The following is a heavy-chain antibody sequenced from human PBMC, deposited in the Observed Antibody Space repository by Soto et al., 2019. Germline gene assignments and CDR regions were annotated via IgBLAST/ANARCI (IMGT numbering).Heavy chain of an antibody. CDR1: GFTFSDNY. Sequence: GGSLRLSCAASGFTFSDNYMTWIRQAPGRGLEWVAYISDSGNIIYYADSVQGRFTVSRDNAKNSLYLKMNSLSAEDTAVYYCARRTRGAGWFDPWGQGTLVTVSS. D-gene: IGHD6-19*01. J-gene: IGHJ5*02. V-gene: IGHV3-11*01. CDR2: ISDSGNII. CDR3: ARRTRGAGWFDP.